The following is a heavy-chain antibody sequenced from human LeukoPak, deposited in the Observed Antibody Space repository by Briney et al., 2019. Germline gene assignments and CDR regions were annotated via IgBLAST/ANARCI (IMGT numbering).Heavy chain of an antibody. J-gene: IGHJ4*02. CDR2: IYYSGST. V-gene: IGHV4-39*01. D-gene: IGHD3-9*01. Sequence: SETLSLTCTVSGGSISSSSYYWGWIRQPPGKGLEWIGSIYYSGSTYYNPSLKSRVTISVDTPKSQFSLKLSSVTAADTAVYYCARQVRRYFDWLPKFDYWGQGTLVTVSS. CDR3: ARQVRRYFDWLPKFDY. CDR1: GGSISSSSYY.